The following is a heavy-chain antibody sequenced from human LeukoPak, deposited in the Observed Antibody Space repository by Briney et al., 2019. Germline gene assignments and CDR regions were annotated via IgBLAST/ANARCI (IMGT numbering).Heavy chain of an antibody. D-gene: IGHD5-24*01. J-gene: IGHJ2*01. CDR2: ISGNGGNT. CDR3: ARSKRWLEHYWYFDL. V-gene: IGHV3-64*01. Sequence: GGSLRLSCSASGFTFSNYPMHWVRQAQGKGLEYVSGISGNGGNTYYANSVKGRFTISRDNSKHTLYLQMGSLRAEDMAVYYCARSKRWLEHYWYFDLWGRGTLVTVSS. CDR1: GFTFSNYP.